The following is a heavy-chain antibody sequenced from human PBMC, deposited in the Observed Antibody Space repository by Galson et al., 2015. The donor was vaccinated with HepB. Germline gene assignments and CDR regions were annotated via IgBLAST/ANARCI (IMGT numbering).Heavy chain of an antibody. V-gene: IGHV3-23*01. Sequence: SLRLSCAASGFTFSSYAMSWLRRAPGKGLEWASSISGDGRGTYYADSVKGRFTISRDNSKNMVYLQLNNLRAEDTAVYYCAKAVYDRSARNNWFDSCGQGTLVTVSS. CDR3: AKAVYDRSARNNWFDS. CDR2: ISGDGRGT. J-gene: IGHJ5*01. D-gene: IGHD3-22*01. CDR1: GFTFSSYA.